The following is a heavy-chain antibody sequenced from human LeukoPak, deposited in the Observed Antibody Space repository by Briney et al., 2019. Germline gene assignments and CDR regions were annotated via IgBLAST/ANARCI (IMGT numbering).Heavy chain of an antibody. V-gene: IGHV3-53*01. CDR2: INDVDTP. D-gene: IGHD3-22*01. CDR1: GFTVSTNH. J-gene: IGHJ4*02. Sequence: GGSLRLSCAVSGFTVSTNHMTWVRQAPGKGLEWVSAINDVDTPYYADTVRGRFTISRDSAKNTLYLQMKSLRAEDTAVYYCARDMIHSSGAFGSWGQGTLVTVSS. CDR3: ARDMIHSSGAFGS.